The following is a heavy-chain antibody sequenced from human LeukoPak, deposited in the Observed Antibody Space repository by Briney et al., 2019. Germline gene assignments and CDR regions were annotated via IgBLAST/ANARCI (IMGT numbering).Heavy chain of an antibody. D-gene: IGHD1-26*01. Sequence: SETLSLTCAVYGGSFSGYYGTWIRQSPGKGLEWIGEVNHTGGTRYNSSLKSRITISVDTSQNHFSLGLTSVTAADTAVYYCASRFVELGPTNYWGQGTLVTVSS. CDR3: ASRFVELGPTNY. V-gene: IGHV4-34*01. J-gene: IGHJ4*02. CDR2: VNHTGGT. CDR1: GGSFSGYY.